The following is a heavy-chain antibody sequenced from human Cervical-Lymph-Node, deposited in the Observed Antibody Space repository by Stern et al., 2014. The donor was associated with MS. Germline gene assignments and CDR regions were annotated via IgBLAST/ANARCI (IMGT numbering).Heavy chain of an antibody. J-gene: IGHJ4*02. CDR2: INTNTGNP. V-gene: IGHV7-4-1*02. CDR3: ARERDYGDLDY. Sequence: QVQLVQSGSELKKPGASAKVSCKASGYTFSSNAMHWVRQAPGQGLEWMGWINTNTGNPTYAQGFTGRFVFSLDTSVSTAYLQISNLKSEDSAVYYCARERDYGDLDYWGQGTLVTVSS. D-gene: IGHD4-17*01. CDR1: GYTFSSNA.